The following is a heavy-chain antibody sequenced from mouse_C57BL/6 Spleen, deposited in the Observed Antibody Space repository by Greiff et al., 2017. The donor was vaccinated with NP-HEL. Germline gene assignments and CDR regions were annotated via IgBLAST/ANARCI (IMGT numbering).Heavy chain of an antibody. V-gene: IGHV1-80*01. J-gene: IGHJ1*03. CDR3: AREGLLHYFDV. CDR2: IYPGDGDT. D-gene: IGHD2-3*01. Sequence: QVQLQQSGAELVKPGASVKISCKASGYAFSSYWMNWVKQRPGKGLEWIGQIYPGDGDTNYNGKLKGKATLTADKSSSTAYMQLSSLTSEDSAVYFCAREGLLHYFDVWGTGTTVTVSS. CDR1: GYAFSSYW.